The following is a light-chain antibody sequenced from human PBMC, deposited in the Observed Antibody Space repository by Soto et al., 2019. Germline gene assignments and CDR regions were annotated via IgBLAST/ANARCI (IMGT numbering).Light chain of an antibody. V-gene: IGLV2-14*01. Sequence: QSVLTQPASVSGSPGQSITISCTGTSSDLGGYNYVSWYQQHPGKAPKLMIYDVSNRPSGVSNRFSGSKSGNTASLTISELQAEDEADYYCSSYTSSSAYLLFGGGTKLTVL. CDR3: SSYTSSSAYLL. CDR1: SSDLGGYNY. CDR2: DVS. J-gene: IGLJ2*01.